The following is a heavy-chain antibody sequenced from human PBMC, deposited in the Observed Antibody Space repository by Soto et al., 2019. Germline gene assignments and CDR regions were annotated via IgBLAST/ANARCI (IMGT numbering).Heavy chain of an antibody. J-gene: IGHJ5*02. CDR1: GFTFSDNY. V-gene: IGHV3-11*01. CDR3: ARRTRGAGWFDP. CDR2: ISDSGNII. Sequence: QVQLVESGGGLVKPGGSLRLSCAASGFTFSDNYMTWIRQATGRGLEWVAYISDSGNIIYYADSVQGRFTVSRDNAKNSLYLHMNSLSAEDTAVYYCARRTRGAGWFDPWGQGTLVTVSS. D-gene: IGHD6-19*01.